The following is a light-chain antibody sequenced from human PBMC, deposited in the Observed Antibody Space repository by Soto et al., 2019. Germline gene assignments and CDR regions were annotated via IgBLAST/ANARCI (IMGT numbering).Light chain of an antibody. V-gene: IGLV1-44*01. CDR1: SSNIGSNT. CDR3: ATWDDSLNAYV. Sequence: QPVLTQPPSASGTPGQRVTISCSGGSSNIGSNTVNWYQHLPGTAPKLLIDTNNQRPSGVPDRFSGSKSGTSASLAISGLRSEDEADYYCATWDDSLNAYVFGTGTSSPS. CDR2: TNN. J-gene: IGLJ1*01.